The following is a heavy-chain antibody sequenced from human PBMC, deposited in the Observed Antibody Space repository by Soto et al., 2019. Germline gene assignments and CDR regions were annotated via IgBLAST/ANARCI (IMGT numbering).Heavy chain of an antibody. CDR1: GYTFTSYD. CDR3: ARGPKQRFLQWLSFDS. D-gene: IGHD3-3*01. Sequence: GSSVKVSCKASGYTFTSYDINWVRQATGQGLEWMGWMNPNSGNTGYAQKFQGRVTMTRNTSISTAYMELSSLRSEDTAVYYCARGPKQRFLQWLSFDSWGQEPWSPSPQ. V-gene: IGHV1-8*01. CDR2: MNPNSGNT. J-gene: IGHJ4*01.